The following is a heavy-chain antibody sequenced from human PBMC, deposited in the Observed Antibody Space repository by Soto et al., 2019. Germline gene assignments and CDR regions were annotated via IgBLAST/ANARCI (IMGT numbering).Heavy chain of an antibody. CDR3: AKEGHNSVYEAFDY. D-gene: IGHD2-8*01. CDR1: GFPFSNYS. CDR2: ISGSGGST. J-gene: IGHJ4*02. V-gene: IGHV3-23*01. Sequence: VGSLRLSCAASGFPFSNYSMSWVRQAPGKGLEWVSAISGSGGSTYYADSVKGRFTISRDNSKNTLYLQMNGLRAEDTAVYYCAKEGHNSVYEAFDYWGQGTLVTVSS.